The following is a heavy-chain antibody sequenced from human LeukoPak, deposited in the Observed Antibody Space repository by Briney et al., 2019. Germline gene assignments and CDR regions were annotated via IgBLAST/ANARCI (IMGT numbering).Heavy chain of an antibody. CDR3: AREGSWYIFPFDY. CDR2: IKQDGSEK. J-gene: IGHJ4*02. CDR1: GFTFSSYW. V-gene: IGHV3-7*01. Sequence: GGSLRLSCAASGFTFSSYWMSWVRQAPGKGLEWVANIKQDGSEKYYVDSVKGRFTISRDNAKNSLYLRMNSLRAEDTAVYYCAREGSWYIFPFDYWGQGTLVTVSS. D-gene: IGHD6-13*01.